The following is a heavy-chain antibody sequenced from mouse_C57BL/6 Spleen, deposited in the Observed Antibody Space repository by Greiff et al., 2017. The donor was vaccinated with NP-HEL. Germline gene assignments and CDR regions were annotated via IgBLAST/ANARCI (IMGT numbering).Heavy chain of an antibody. D-gene: IGHD1-1*01. J-gene: IGHJ2*01. Sequence: EVKLMESGGGLVQPGGSMKLSCVASGFTFSNYWMNWVRQSPEKGLEWVAQIRLKSDNYATHYAESVNGRFTISRDDSKSSVYLQMNNIRTEDTGIYYCATTTVVGFDYWGQGTTLTVSS. CDR3: ATTTVVGFDY. V-gene: IGHV6-3*01. CDR1: GFTFSNYW. CDR2: IRLKSDNYAT.